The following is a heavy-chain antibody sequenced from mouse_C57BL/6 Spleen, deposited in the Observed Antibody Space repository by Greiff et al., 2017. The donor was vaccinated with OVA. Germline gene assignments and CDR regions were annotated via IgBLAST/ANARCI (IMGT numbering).Heavy chain of an antibody. Sequence: VQVVESGPELVKPGASVKLSCKASGYAFSSSWMNWVKQRPGKGLEWIGRIYPGDGDTNYNGKFKGKATLTADKSSSTAYMQLSSLTSEDSAVYFCAGMGFDYWGKGTTLTVSS. J-gene: IGHJ2*01. V-gene: IGHV1-82*01. CDR2: IYPGDGDT. CDR1: GYAFSSSW. D-gene: IGHD2-3*01. CDR3: AGMGFDY.